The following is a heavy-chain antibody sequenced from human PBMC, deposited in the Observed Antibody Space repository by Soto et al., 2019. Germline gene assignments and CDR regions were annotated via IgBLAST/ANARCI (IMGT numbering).Heavy chain of an antibody. D-gene: IGHD2-2*01. Sequence: QVQLVQSGAEVKKPGSSVKVSCKASGGTFSSYAISWVRQAPGQGLEWMGGIIPISGTANYAQKFQGRVTIPADESTRTAYMELSSLRSEDTAVYYCARSQGSSTSLEIYYYYYYGMDVWGQGTTVTVSS. J-gene: IGHJ6*02. CDR2: IIPISGTA. CDR3: ARSQGSSTSLEIYYYYYYGMDV. CDR1: GGTFSSYA. V-gene: IGHV1-69*01.